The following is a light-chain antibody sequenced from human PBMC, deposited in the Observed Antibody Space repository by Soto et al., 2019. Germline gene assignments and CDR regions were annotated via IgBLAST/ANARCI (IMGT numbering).Light chain of an antibody. CDR1: SSDVGSYNL. CDR3: CSYAGSSTSVV. Sequence: QSALTQPASVSGSPGQSITISCTGTSSDVGSYNLVSWYQQHPGKAPKLLIYEGSKRPSGVSNRFSGSKSGNTASLTISGLQAEDEADYDCCSYAGSSTSVVFGGGTKLTVL. J-gene: IGLJ2*01. V-gene: IGLV2-23*01. CDR2: EGS.